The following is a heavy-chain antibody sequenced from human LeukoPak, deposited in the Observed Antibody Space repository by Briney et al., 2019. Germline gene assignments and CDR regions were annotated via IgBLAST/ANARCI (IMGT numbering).Heavy chain of an antibody. Sequence: SETLSLTCTVSGGSISSYYWSWIRQPPGKGLEWIGYIYYSGSTNYNPSLKSRVTISVGTSKNQFSLKLSSVTAADTAVYYCARDPPHYVYSNYDPDYYYYGMDVWGQGTTVTVSS. J-gene: IGHJ6*02. CDR3: ARDPPHYVYSNYDPDYYYYGMDV. CDR2: IYYSGST. D-gene: IGHD4-11*01. CDR1: GGSISSYY. V-gene: IGHV4-59*01.